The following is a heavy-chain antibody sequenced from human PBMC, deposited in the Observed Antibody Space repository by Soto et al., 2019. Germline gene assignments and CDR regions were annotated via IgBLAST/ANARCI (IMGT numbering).Heavy chain of an antibody. CDR1: GGSISSYY. CDR2: IFYSGST. Sequence: SETLSLTCTVSGGSISSYYWSWIRQPPGKGLEWIGYIFYSGSTNYNPSLKSRVTISVDTSKNQFSLKLSSVTAADTAVYYCARSYTSSSDYCGQGTLVTVSS. CDR3: ARSYTSSSDY. J-gene: IGHJ4*02. V-gene: IGHV4-59*08. D-gene: IGHD6-13*01.